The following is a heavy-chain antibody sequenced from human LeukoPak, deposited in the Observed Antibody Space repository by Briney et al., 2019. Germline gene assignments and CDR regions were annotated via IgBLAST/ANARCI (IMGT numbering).Heavy chain of an antibody. Sequence: GWSVRLSCAAPGFTFSNYSMRWVRQAPGKGLEWVAFIPLDGSNEYYADSVKGRFTISRDNSKNTLYLEMNSLRAEDTAMYYCAKDRGIAAAYDFMDVWGKGTTVTVSS. V-gene: IGHV3-30*02. CDR3: AKDRGIAAAYDFMDV. J-gene: IGHJ6*03. CDR2: IPLDGSNE. D-gene: IGHD6-13*01. CDR1: GFTFSNYS.